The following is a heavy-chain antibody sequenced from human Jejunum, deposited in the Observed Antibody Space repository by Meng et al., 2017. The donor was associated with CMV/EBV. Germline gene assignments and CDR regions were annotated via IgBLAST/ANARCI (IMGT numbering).Heavy chain of an antibody. CDR3: ARDRGSGSRWYWHFDL. CDR2: LQYDGSNE. D-gene: IGHD6-13*01. CDR1: FRDYA. V-gene: IGHV3-30*04. J-gene: IGHJ2*01. Sequence: FRDYALHWVRQAPGKGLEWVSVLQYDGSNENYADSVKGRFTISRDNPKNTLYLQMNSLRPEDTAIYYCARDRGSGSRWYWHFDLWGRGTLVTVSS.